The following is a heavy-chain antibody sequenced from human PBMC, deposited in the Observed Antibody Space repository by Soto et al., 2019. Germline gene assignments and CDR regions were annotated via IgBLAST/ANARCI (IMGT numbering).Heavy chain of an antibody. V-gene: IGHV1-18*01. CDR2: ITTYNGNT. J-gene: IGHJ6*02. CDR3: ARALTGYGMDV. Sequence: QVQLVQSGVEVREPGASVQVSCKAVRYIFTNYGVSWVRQAPGQGLEWMGWITTYNGNTEYAQKFQGRVTMTTDASTSTAYMELGSLRSDDTAIYYCARALTGYGMDVWGQGTTVTVSS. CDR1: RYIFTNYG.